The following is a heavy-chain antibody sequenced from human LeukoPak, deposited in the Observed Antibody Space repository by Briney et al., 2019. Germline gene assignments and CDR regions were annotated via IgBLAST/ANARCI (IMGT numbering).Heavy chain of an antibody. CDR3: ARGGDIVVVPAASYYYGMDV. J-gene: IGHJ6*04. CDR2: ISAYNGNT. CDR1: GYTFTSYG. D-gene: IGHD2-2*01. V-gene: IGHV1-18*04. Sequence: ASVKVSCKASGYTFTSYGISWVRQAPGQGLEWMGWISAYNGNTNYAQKLQGRVTMTTDTSTSTAYMELRSLRSDDTAVYYCARGGDIVVVPAASYYYGMDVWGRGTTVTVSS.